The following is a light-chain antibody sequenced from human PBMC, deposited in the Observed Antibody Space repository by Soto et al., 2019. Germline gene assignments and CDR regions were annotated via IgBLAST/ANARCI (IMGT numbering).Light chain of an antibody. V-gene: IGLV1-47*01. J-gene: IGLJ3*02. Sequence: QSVLTQPPSASGTPGQRVTISCSGSSSNIGSNYVYWYQQLLGTAPKLLIYRNNQRPSGVPDRFSGSKSGTSASLAISGLRSEDEADYYCAAWDDSLSGGWVFGGGTKLTVL. CDR1: SSNIGSNY. CDR3: AAWDDSLSGGWV. CDR2: RNN.